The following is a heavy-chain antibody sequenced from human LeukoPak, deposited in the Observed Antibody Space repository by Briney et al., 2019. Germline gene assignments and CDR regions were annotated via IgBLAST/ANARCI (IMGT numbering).Heavy chain of an antibody. CDR1: GGSISSYS. CDR2: IYTSGST. D-gene: IGHD3-16*01. J-gene: IGHJ6*03. CDR3: ARLGVTLAAYMDV. V-gene: IGHV4-4*09. Sequence: SETLSLTCTVSGGSISSYSWSWIRQPPGKGLEWIGYIYTSGSTNYNPSLKSRVTISVDTSKNQFSLKLSSVTAADTAVYYCARLGVTLAAYMDVWGKGTTVTVSS.